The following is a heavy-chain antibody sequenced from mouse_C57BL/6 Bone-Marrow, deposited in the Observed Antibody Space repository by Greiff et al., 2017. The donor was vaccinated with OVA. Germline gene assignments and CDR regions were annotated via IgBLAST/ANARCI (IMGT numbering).Heavy chain of an antibody. D-gene: IGHD1-1*01. CDR1: GYTFTDYN. CDR2: INPNNGGT. V-gene: IGHV1-18*01. CDR3: AREGDYYGSSYWYFDV. J-gene: IGHJ1*03. Sequence: EVQLQQTGPELVKPGASVKIPCKASGYTFTDYNMDWVKQSHGKSLEWIGDINPNNGGTFYNQKFKGKATLTVDKSSSTAYMALRSLTSEDTAVYYCAREGDYYGSSYWYFDVWGTGTTVTVSS.